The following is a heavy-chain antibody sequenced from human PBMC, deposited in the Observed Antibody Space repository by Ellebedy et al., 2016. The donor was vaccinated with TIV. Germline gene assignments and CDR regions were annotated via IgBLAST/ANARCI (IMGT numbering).Heavy chain of an antibody. CDR3: ARDLLGSADY. Sequence: SVKVSCKASGGTFSRYALNWVRQAPGQGLEWMGRIMPILDIANYPQKFQGRVTITADKSTSTAYMELRSLRSEDTAVYYCARDLLGSADYWGQGTLVTVSS. J-gene: IGHJ4*02. CDR1: GGTFSRYA. D-gene: IGHD3-22*01. CDR2: IMPILDIA. V-gene: IGHV1-69*04.